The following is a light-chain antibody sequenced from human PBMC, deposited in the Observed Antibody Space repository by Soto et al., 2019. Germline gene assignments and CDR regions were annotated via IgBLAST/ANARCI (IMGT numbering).Light chain of an antibody. CDR3: QQYYSTHG. V-gene: IGKV4-1*01. J-gene: IGKJ2*03. Sequence: DIVMTQSPDSLAVSLGERATINCKSSQSVLYSSNNKNYLAWYQQKPGQPPKLLIYCASTRESGVPDRFSGSGSGTDFTLTISSLQAEDVAVYYCQQYYSTHGFGQGTKLEIK. CDR2: CAS. CDR1: QSVLYSSNNKNY.